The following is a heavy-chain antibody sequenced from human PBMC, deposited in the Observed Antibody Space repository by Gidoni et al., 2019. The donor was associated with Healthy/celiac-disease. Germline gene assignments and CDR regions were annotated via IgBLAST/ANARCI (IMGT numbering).Heavy chain of an antibody. CDR1: GFTFSSDE. V-gene: IGHV3-48*03. J-gene: IGHJ6*02. D-gene: IGHD6-13*01. CDR2: ISSSGSTI. CDR3: AIIDYSSSWYRYYYGMDV. Sequence: EVQLVESGGGVVQTGGSLRLSCAAAGFTFSSDEMNWVRQAPGKGLEWVSYISSSGSTIYYADSVKGRFTISRDNAKNSLYLQMNSLRAEDTAVYYCAIIDYSSSWYRYYYGMDVWGQGTTVTVSS.